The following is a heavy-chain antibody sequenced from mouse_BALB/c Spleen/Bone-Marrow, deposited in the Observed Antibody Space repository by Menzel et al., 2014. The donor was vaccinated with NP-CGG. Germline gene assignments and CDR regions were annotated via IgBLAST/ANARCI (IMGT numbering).Heavy chain of an antibody. D-gene: IGHD1-1*01. CDR2: INPDSSTI. V-gene: IGHV4-1*02. CDR3: ARGGYGSSYYFDY. CDR1: GFDFSRYW. Sequence: EVQLQESGGGLVQPGGSLKLSCAASGFDFSRYWMSWVRQAPGKGLEWIGEINPDSSTINYTPSLKDKFILSRDNAKNTLCLQMSKVRSEDTALYYCARGGYGSSYYFDYWGQGSTLTVSS. J-gene: IGHJ2*01.